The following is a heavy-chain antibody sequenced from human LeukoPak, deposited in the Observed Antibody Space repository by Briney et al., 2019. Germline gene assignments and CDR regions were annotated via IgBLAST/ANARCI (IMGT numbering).Heavy chain of an antibody. CDR1: GFTFSSYW. V-gene: IGHV3-23*01. CDR2: ISGSGGST. CDR3: AKDGLELGVIYYFDY. J-gene: IGHJ4*02. Sequence: QAGGSLRLSCAASGFTFSSYWMSWVRQAPGKGLEWVSAISGSGGSTYYADSVKGRFTISRDNSKNTLYLQMNSLRAEDTAVYYCAKDGLELGVIYYFDYWGQGTLVTVSS. D-gene: IGHD1-7*01.